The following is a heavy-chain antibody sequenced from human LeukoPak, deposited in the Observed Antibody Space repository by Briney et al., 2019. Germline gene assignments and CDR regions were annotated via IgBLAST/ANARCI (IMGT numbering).Heavy chain of an antibody. CDR2: ISYDGSNK. CDR3: ARDAWNDFGYYFDY. D-gene: IGHD1-1*01. J-gene: IGHJ4*02. CDR1: GFTFSSYA. Sequence: GRSLRLSCAASGFTFSSYAMHWVRQAPGKGLEWVAVISYDGSNKYYADSVKGRFTISRDNSKNTLHLQMNSLRAEDTAVYYCARDAWNDFGYYFDYWGQGTLVTVSS. V-gene: IGHV3-30*04.